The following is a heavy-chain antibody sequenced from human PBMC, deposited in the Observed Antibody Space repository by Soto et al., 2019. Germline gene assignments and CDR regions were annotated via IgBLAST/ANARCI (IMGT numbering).Heavy chain of an antibody. J-gene: IGHJ6*02. CDR1: GGSFSGYY. CDR3: ARGWYNWNFNYYYYGMDV. V-gene: IGHV4-34*01. D-gene: IGHD1-7*01. CDR2: INHSGST. Sequence: PSETLSLTCAVYGGSFSGYYWSWIRQPPGKGLEWIGEINHSGSTNYNPSLKSRVTISVDTSKNQSSLKLSSLTAADTAVYYCARGWYNWNFNYYYYGMDVWGQGPTVTVS.